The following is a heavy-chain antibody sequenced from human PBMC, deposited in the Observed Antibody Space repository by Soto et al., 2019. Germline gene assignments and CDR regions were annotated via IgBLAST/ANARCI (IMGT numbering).Heavy chain of an antibody. D-gene: IGHD2-21*01. CDR2: IYYSGST. CDR1: GDSISSRSYY. Sequence: SETLSLTCTVTGDSISSRSYYWGWIRQPPGKGLEWIGYIYYSGSTYYNPSLKSRVTISVDTSKNQFSLKLSSVTAADTAVYYCDREGVEMATNWAPWGQGTLVTVSS. J-gene: IGHJ5*02. V-gene: IGHV4-30-4*08. CDR3: DREGVEMATNWAP.